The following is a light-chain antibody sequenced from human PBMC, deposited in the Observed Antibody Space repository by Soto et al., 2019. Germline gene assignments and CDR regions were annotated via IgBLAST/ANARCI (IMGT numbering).Light chain of an antibody. CDR3: QQYGSSRFT. CDR2: GAS. CDR1: QSVSSSY. Sequence: EIVLTQSPGTLSLSPGERATLSCRASQSVSSSYLAWYQQKPGQAPRLLIYGASSRATGIPDRFSGSGSGTDFTLTISRLEPEDFAVYYCQQYGSSRFTLGPRTKVDIK. V-gene: IGKV3-20*01. J-gene: IGKJ3*01.